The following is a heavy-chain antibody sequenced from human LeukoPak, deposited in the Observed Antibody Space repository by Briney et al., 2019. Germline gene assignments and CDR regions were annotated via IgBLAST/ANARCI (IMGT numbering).Heavy chain of an antibody. Sequence: PGGSLRLSCAASGFTFSSYAMSWVRQAPGKGLEWVSAISGSGGSTYYADSVKGRFTISRDNSKNTLYLQMNSLRAEDTAVYYCATKYTYSGSYYFDYWGQGTLVTVSS. CDR2: ISGSGGST. V-gene: IGHV3-23*01. CDR3: ATKYTYSGSYYFDY. D-gene: IGHD1-26*01. J-gene: IGHJ4*02. CDR1: GFTFSSYA.